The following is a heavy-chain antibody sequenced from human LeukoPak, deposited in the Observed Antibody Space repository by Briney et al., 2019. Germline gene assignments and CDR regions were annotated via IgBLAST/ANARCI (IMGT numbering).Heavy chain of an antibody. CDR3: ASVAAAGHYYCIDV. J-gene: IGHJ6*02. V-gene: IGHV3-21*01. CDR2: ISISNSSI. CDR1: GFTFSRYS. D-gene: IGHD6-13*01. Sequence: GGSLRLSCAASGFTFSRYSMKWVSQAPGKGVEWVSSISISNSSIYYADSVKGRFPISTDIAKNSLYLQITSLSAEDTALYSCASVAAAGHYYCIDVWGQGTTVTVSS.